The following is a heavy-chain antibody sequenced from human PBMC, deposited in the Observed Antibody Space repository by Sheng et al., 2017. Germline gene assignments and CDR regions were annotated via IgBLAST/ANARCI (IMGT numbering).Heavy chain of an antibody. D-gene: IGHD3-22*01. V-gene: IGHV1-69*02. Sequence: QVQLVQSGAEVKKPGSSVKVSCKASGGTFSSYTISWVRQAPGQGLEWMGRIIPILGIANYAQKFQGRVTITADKSTSTAYMELSSLRSEDTAVYYCARADYYDSSGYYYTFDYWGRGNPWFTVSS. J-gene: IGHJ4*02. CDR1: GGTFSSYT. CDR2: IIPILGIA. CDR3: ARADYYDSSGYYYTFDY.